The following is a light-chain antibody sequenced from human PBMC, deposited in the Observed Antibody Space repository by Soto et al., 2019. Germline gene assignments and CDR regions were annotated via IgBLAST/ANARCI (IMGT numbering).Light chain of an antibody. V-gene: IGLV2-8*01. Sequence: QSVLTQPPSASGSPGQSVTISCTGTSSDVGGYNYVPWYQQYPGKAPKLMIYEVSKRPSGVPDRFSGSKSANTASLTVSGLQAEDEADYYCSSYAGSNNFVVFGGGTKVTVL. J-gene: IGLJ2*01. CDR3: SSYAGSNNFVV. CDR2: EVS. CDR1: SSDVGGYNY.